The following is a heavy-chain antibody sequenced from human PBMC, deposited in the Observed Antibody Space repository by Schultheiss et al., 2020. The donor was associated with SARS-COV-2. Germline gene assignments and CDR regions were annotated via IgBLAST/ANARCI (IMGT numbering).Heavy chain of an antibody. V-gene: IGHV4-31*03. D-gene: IGHD2-2*01. Sequence: SQTLSLTCTVSGGSISSAGHYWSWIRQRPGKGLEWIGYISYNGSPDYNPSLKSRVTISVDTSKNQFSLSLMFVTAADTAVYYCARDRYQLPMWNYFGMEVWGQGTTVTVSS. CDR2: ISYNGSP. CDR1: GGSISSAGHY. J-gene: IGHJ6*02. CDR3: ARDRYQLPMWNYFGMEV.